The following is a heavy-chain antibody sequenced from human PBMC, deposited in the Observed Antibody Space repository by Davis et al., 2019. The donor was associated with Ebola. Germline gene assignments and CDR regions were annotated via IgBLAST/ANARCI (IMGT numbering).Heavy chain of an antibody. CDR2: IHYSGRT. V-gene: IGHV4-31*03. CDR1: GGSINSGGKY. Sequence: MPSETLSLTCTVSGGSINSGGKYWNWIRQHPGKGLEWIGYIHYSGRTYYNPSLKSRVAISVDTSKNQFSLKLSSVTAADTAVYYCARAGDSSGYLGAFDIWGQGTMVTVSS. CDR3: ARAGDSSGYLGAFDI. D-gene: IGHD3-22*01. J-gene: IGHJ3*02.